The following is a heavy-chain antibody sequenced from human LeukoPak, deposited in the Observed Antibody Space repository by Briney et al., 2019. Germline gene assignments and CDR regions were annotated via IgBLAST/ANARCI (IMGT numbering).Heavy chain of an antibody. V-gene: IGHV3-48*04. CDR2: ISSSSSAI. Sequence: GGSLRLSCAASGFTFSSYSMNWVRQAPGKGLEWVSYISSSSSAIYYADSVKGRFTISRDNAKNSLYLQMNSLRAEDTAVYYCARGKEMATPGFDYWGQGTLVTVSS. CDR3: ARGKEMATPGFDY. D-gene: IGHD5-24*01. J-gene: IGHJ4*02. CDR1: GFTFSSYS.